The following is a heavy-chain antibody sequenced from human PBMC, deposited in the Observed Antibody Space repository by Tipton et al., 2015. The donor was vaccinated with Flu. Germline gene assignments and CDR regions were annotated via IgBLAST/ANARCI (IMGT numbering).Heavy chain of an antibody. CDR3: ARHTGDSVRGVIDY. CDR1: GYSIRSDYY. CDR2: VFHSGSK. J-gene: IGHJ4*02. D-gene: IGHD3-10*02. Sequence: TLSLTCDVSGYSIRSDYYWGWIRQPPGKGLEWIGNVFHSGSKYYNPSLRSRVTISVDTSKNQFSLKMSSVTAADTAVYYCARHTGDSVRGVIDYWGQGTLVTVSS. V-gene: IGHV4-38-2*01.